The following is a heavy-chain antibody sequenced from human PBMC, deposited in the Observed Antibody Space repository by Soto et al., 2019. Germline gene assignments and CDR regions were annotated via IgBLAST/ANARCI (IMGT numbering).Heavy chain of an antibody. Sequence: NPSETLSLPCTVFVGSSSSYHWSWIRQPPGKGLEWIGYIYYSVSTNYNPSLKSRVTISVDTSKNQFSLKLSSVTAADTAVYYCASHETLKGDYDYCGQGTLVTVTP. CDR1: VGSSSSYH. J-gene: IGHJ4*02. D-gene: IGHD4-17*01. CDR3: ASHETLKGDYDY. V-gene: IGHV4-59*08. CDR2: IYYSVST.